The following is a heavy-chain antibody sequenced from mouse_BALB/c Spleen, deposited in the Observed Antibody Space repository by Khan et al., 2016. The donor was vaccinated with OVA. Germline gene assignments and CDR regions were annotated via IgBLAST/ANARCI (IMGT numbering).Heavy chain of an antibody. D-gene: IGHD1-1*01. Sequence: EVQLQESGPGLVKPSQTVSLTCTVTGISINTGNYRWSWIRQFPGNKLEWIGNIYYSGTISYNPSLTSRTTITRDTSKTRFFLERNSLTAEDTATYYCARDYGSLYWYFDVWGAGTTVTVSS. CDR1: GISINTGNYR. J-gene: IGHJ1*01. CDR3: ARDYGSLYWYFDV. CDR2: IYYSGTI. V-gene: IGHV3-5*02.